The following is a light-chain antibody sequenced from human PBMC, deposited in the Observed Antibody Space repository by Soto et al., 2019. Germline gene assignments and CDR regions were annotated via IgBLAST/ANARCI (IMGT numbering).Light chain of an antibody. CDR1: QSVSSSY. CDR2: GAS. CDR3: QQYGSSPRT. J-gene: IGKJ1*01. Sequence: EIVLTQSPGTLYLSPGERATLSCRASQSVSSSYLAWYQQKRGQAPSLLMYGASRRATGIPERFSGSGSGTDFNLTISRLEPEDFAVYYCQQYGSSPRTFGQGTKVDIK. V-gene: IGKV3-20*01.